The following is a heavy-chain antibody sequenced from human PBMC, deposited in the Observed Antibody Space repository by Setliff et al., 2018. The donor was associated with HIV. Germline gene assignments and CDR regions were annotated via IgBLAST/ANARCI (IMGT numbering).Heavy chain of an antibody. V-gene: IGHV4-59*01. D-gene: IGHD4-17*01. Sequence: GSLRLSCAASGFTFSSYWMSWVRQAPGKGLEWVGYIYYSGSTTYNPTLKSRVTMSIDTSKNQFSLKVRSVSAADTAVYYCARDPPGYGDSNDYWGQGMLVTVSS. CDR3: ARDPPGYGDSNDY. CDR2: IYYSGST. CDR1: GFTFSSYW. J-gene: IGHJ4*02.